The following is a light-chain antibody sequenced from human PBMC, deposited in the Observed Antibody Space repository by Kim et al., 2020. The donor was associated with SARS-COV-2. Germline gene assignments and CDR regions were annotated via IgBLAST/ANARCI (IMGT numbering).Light chain of an antibody. CDR2: DAF. J-gene: IGKJ4*01. Sequence: EIVLTQSPATLSLCPGERATLSCRASHSVNNYLAWYQQKPGQAPRLLIYDAFNRATGIPARFSGSGSGRDYTLTISSLEPEDSAVYYCQQRSNWLTFGGGTKVDIK. CDR3: QQRSNWLT. V-gene: IGKV3-11*02. CDR1: HSVNNY.